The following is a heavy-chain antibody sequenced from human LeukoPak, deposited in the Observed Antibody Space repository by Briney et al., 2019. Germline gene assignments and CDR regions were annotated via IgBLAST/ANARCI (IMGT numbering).Heavy chain of an antibody. Sequence: GASVKVSCKASGGTFSSYAISWVRQAPGQGLEWMGGIIPIFGTANYAQKFQGRVTITADGSTSTAYMELSSLRSEDTAVYYCARAYSSSYWFDPWGQGTLVTVSS. J-gene: IGHJ5*02. D-gene: IGHD6-6*01. CDR1: GGTFSSYA. CDR2: IIPIFGTA. CDR3: ARAYSSSYWFDP. V-gene: IGHV1-69*01.